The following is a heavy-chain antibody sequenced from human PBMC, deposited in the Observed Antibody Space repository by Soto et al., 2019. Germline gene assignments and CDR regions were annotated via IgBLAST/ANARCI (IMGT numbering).Heavy chain of an antibody. CDR3: AKVSRKGSAIDFDY. V-gene: IGHV1-8*01. J-gene: IGHJ4*02. Sequence: QVQLVQSGAELKKPGASVKVSCKASGYTFSNYDMNWVRQATGQGPEWIGWVNPNNGDTGYAQKLQGRVTLTTDISTTTAYMGLTSLRSEDTAIYYCAKVSRKGSAIDFDYWGQGTLITVSS. D-gene: IGHD3-10*01. CDR1: GYTFSNYD. CDR2: VNPNNGDT.